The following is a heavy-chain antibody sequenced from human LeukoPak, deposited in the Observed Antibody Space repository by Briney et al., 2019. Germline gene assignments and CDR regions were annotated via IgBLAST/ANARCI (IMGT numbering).Heavy chain of an antibody. CDR1: GGSFNSYC. CDR2: INHSGVT. J-gene: IGHJ4*02. Sequence: TSETLSLTCAVYGGSFNSYCWTWIRQSPGKGLEWIGEINHSGVTNYNPSPKSRITMSVDTSKNQFALQLNSVTAADSAVYYCARGARLLGWFVVGRPPSAYCFDSWGLGTLVTVSS. D-gene: IGHD3-3*01. V-gene: IGHV4-34*01. CDR3: ARGARLLGWFVVGRPPSAYCFDS.